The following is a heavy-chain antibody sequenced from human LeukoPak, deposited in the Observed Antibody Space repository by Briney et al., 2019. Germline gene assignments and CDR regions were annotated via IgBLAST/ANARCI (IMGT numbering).Heavy chain of an antibody. J-gene: IGHJ4*02. Sequence: SETLSLTCAVYGGSFSAYYWSWIRQPPGKGLEWIGEINHSGSTNYNPSLKSRVTISVDTSKNQFSLKLSSATAADTAVYYCASTQIVGGSLSNNWGQGTLVTVSS. CDR1: GGSFSAYY. CDR3: ASTQIVGGSLSNN. CDR2: INHSGST. V-gene: IGHV4-34*01. D-gene: IGHD1-26*01.